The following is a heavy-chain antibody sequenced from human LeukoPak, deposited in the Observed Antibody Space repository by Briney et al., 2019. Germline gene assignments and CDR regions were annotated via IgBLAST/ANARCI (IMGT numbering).Heavy chain of an antibody. Sequence: GESLEISCKASGYRFTSYWIGWVRQMPGKGLEWMGIIYPGDSETRYSPSFQGQVTISVDKSVTTAYLQWSSLKASDTAIYYCARPLRGSGWYSASNSPFDFWGQGTLLSFSS. CDR2: IYPGDSET. CDR3: ARPLRGSGWYSASNSPFDF. CDR1: GYRFTSYW. J-gene: IGHJ4*02. D-gene: IGHD6-19*01. V-gene: IGHV5-51*01.